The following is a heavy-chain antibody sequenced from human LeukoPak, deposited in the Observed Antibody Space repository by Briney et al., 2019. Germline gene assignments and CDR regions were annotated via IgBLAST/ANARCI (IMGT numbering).Heavy chain of an antibody. J-gene: IGHJ4*02. D-gene: IGHD1-26*01. Sequence: AGGSLRLSCAASGFTFSRYWMHWVRQVPGKGLVWVSRINSDGRRTSYADSVKGRFTISRDNAKNSLYLQMNSLRAEDTAVYYCARSGSHDYWGQGTLVTVSS. CDR1: GFTFSRYW. V-gene: IGHV3-74*01. CDR3: ARSGSHDY. CDR2: INSDGRRT.